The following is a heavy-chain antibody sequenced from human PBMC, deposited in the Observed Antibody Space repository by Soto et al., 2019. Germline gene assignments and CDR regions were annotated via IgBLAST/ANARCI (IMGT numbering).Heavy chain of an antibody. CDR1: GGSISSGGYY. CDR3: ARARFLEWLRVVGFDP. Sequence: QVQLQESGPGLVKPSQTLSLTCTVSGGSISSGGYYWSWIRQHPGKGLEWIGYIYYSGSTYYNPSLKSRVTISVDTSKIQFSLKLSSVTAADTAVYYFARARFLEWLRVVGFDPWGQGTLVTVSS. V-gene: IGHV4-31*03. J-gene: IGHJ5*02. D-gene: IGHD3-3*01. CDR2: IYYSGST.